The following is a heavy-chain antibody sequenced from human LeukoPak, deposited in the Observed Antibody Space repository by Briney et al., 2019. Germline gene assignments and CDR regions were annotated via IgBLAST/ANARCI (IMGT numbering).Heavy chain of an antibody. CDR2: ISSSSSYI. V-gene: IGHV3-21*01. J-gene: IGHJ6*02. Sequence: GGSLRLSCAASGFTFSSYSMNWVRQAPGKGLEWVSSISSSSSYIYYADSVKGRFTISRDNAKNSLYLQMNSLRAEDTAVYYRARQTYYYDSSGYSYGMDVWGQGTTVTVSS. CDR3: ARQTYYYDSSGYSYGMDV. D-gene: IGHD3-22*01. CDR1: GFTFSSYS.